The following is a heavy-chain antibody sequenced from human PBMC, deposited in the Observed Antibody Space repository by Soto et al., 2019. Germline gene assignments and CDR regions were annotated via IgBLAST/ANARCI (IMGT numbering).Heavy chain of an antibody. J-gene: IGHJ4*02. CDR2: ISAYNGNT. CDR3: ARVRVYDILTGYYAPTTLDY. Sequence: GASEKVSCKASGYTFTSYGISWVRQAPGQGLEWMGWISAYNGNTNYAQKLQGRVTMTTDTSTSTAYMELRSLRSDDTAVYYCARVRVYDILTGYYAPTTLDYWGQGTLVTVSS. V-gene: IGHV1-18*01. D-gene: IGHD3-9*01. CDR1: GYTFTSYG.